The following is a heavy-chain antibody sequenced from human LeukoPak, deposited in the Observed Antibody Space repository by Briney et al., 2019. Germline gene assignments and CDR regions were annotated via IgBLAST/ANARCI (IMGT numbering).Heavy chain of an antibody. D-gene: IGHD3-3*01. CDR3: ARDDDFWSGQVFDI. CDR1: GGSISSYY. J-gene: IGHJ3*02. V-gene: IGHV4-4*07. CDR2: IYTSGST. Sequence: PSETLSLTCTVSGGSISSYYWSWIRQPAGKGLEWIGRIYTSGSTSYNPSLKSRVTMSVDTSKNRFSLKLSSVTAADTAVYYCARDDDFWSGQVFDIWGQGTMVTVSS.